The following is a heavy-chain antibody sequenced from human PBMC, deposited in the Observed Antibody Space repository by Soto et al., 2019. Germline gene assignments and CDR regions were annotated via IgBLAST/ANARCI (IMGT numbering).Heavy chain of an antibody. V-gene: IGHV1-18*01. J-gene: IGHJ6*03. CDR2: ISAYNGNT. CDR1: VYSFTNYV. Sequence: QDQLVQSGVEVKKPGASVKVSCKASVYSFTNYVITWVRQAPGQGFEWMGWISAYNGNTNYAQKFQGRVTMTTDASTSTAYLELRSLRSDDTAVYYCARDRGVAPPVAGNTHYYYYMDVWGKGTTVTVSS. D-gene: IGHD6-19*01. CDR3: ARDRGVAPPVAGNTHYYYYMDV.